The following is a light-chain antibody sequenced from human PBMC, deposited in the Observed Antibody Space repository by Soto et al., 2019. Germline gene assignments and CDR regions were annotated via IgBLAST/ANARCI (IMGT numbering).Light chain of an antibody. J-gene: IGKJ4*01. V-gene: IGKV1-5*03. CDR3: QQYDIFSLT. Sequence: DIQMTQSPSTLSASVGDRVTITCRASQSISSWLAWYQQKPGKAPKRLIYKASTLESGIPSRFSGGGSGTECTLTISSLQPDDFAPYYCQQYDIFSLTFGGGTKVEVK. CDR2: KAS. CDR1: QSISSW.